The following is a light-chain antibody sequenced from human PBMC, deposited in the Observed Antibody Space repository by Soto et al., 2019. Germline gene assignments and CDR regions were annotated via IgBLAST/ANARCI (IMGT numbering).Light chain of an antibody. V-gene: IGLV2-14*01. CDR2: EVS. CDR3: SSYTSSSTPNYV. CDR1: SSDVVGYNY. Sequence: PASVSGSPGQSITISCTGTSSDVVGYNYVSWYQQHPGKAPKLMIYEVSNRPSGVSNRFSGSKSGNTASLTISGLQAEDDADYQCSSYTSSSTPNYVFGNGTKVT. J-gene: IGLJ1*01.